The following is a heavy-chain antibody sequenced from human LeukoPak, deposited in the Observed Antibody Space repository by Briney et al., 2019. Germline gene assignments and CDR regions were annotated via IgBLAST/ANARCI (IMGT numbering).Heavy chain of an antibody. J-gene: IGHJ5*02. CDR2: ISYDGSNK. D-gene: IGHD5-18*01. V-gene: IGHV3-30*04. CDR3: ARVIPGPGDTAMVA. Sequence: PGRSLRLSCAASGFTFSSYAMHWVRQAPGKGLEGVAVISYDGSNKYYADSVKGRFTISRDNSKNTLYLQMNSLRAEDTAVYYGARVIPGPGDTAMVAWGQGTLVTVSS. CDR1: GFTFSSYA.